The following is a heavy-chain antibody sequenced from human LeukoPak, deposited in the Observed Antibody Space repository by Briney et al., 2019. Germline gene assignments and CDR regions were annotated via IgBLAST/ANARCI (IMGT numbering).Heavy chain of an antibody. CDR2: IYPGDSDT. CDR1: GYSFTSYW. CDR3: ARALFRGAPPGNAFDI. V-gene: IGHV5-51*01. Sequence: GESLKISCKGSGYSFTSYWIGWVRQMPGQGLEWMGIIYPGDSDTRYSPSFQGQVSISADKSISTAYLQWSSLKASDTAMYYCARALFRGAPPGNAFDIWGQGTMVTVSS. D-gene: IGHD1-26*01. J-gene: IGHJ3*02.